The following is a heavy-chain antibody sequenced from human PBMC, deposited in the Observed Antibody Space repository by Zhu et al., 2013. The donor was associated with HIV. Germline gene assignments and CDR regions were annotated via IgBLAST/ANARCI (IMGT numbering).Heavy chain of an antibody. D-gene: IGHD4-17*01. CDR2: INPSGGST. V-gene: IGHV1-46*01. CDR1: GYTFTSYY. CDR3: ARNDYGGHSPAY. Sequence: QVQLVQSGAEVKKPGASVKVSCKASGYTFTSYYMHWVRQAPGQGLEWMGIINPSGGSTSYAQKFQGRVTMTRDTSTSTVYMELSSLTSDDTALYYCARNDYGGHSPAYWGQGTLVTVSS. J-gene: IGHJ4*02.